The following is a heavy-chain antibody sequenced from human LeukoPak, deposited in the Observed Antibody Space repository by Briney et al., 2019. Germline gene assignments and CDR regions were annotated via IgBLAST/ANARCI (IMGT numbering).Heavy chain of an antibody. CDR2: ISYDGSNK. D-gene: IGHD3-3*01. Sequence: GRSLRLSCAASGFTFSSYGMHWVRQAPGKGLEGVAVISYDGSNKYYADSVKGRFTISRDNSTNTLYLQMNSLRAEDTAVYYCAKDWRITIRAPFDYWGQGTLVTVSS. J-gene: IGHJ4*02. V-gene: IGHV3-30*18. CDR3: AKDWRITIRAPFDY. CDR1: GFTFSSYG.